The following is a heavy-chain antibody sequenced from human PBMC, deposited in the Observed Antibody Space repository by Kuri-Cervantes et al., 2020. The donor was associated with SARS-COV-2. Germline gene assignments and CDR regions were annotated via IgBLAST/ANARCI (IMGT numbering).Heavy chain of an antibody. CDR2: ISSSSSYI. CDR1: GFTFSSYS. V-gene: IGHV3-21*01. D-gene: IGHD1-7*01. CDR3: ARDRLELLGMDV. J-gene: IGHJ6*02. Sequence: GGSLRLSCAASGFTFSSYSMNWVRQAPGKGLEWVASISSSSSYIYYADSVKGRFTISRDNAKNSLYLQMNSLRAEDTAVYYCARDRLELLGMDVWGQGTTVTVSS.